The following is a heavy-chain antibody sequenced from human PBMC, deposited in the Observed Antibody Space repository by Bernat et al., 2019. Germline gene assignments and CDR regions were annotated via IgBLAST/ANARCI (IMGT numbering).Heavy chain of an antibody. J-gene: IGHJ4*02. CDR2: IWYDGSNK. D-gene: IGHD3-3*01. Sequence: QVQLVESGGGVVQPGRSLRLSCAASGFTFSSYGMHWVRQAPDKGLEWVAVIWYDGSNKYYADSVKGRFTISRDNSKNTLYLQMNSLRAEDTAVYYCARGWGTIFGVVYWGQGTLVTVSS. CDR1: GFTFSSYG. CDR3: ARGWGTIFGVVY. V-gene: IGHV3-33*01.